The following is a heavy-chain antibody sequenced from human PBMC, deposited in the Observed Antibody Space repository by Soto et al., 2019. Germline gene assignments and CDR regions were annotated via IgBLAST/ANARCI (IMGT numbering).Heavy chain of an antibody. CDR3: ATTGAAAGGWDYFDF. J-gene: IGHJ4*02. V-gene: IGHV3-23*01. CDR1: GFAFSSYA. D-gene: IGHD6-13*01. CDR2: FIGGGGGT. Sequence: EVQLLQSGGALVQPGGSLRLSCAASGFAFSSYAMAWVRQAPGQGLEWVSAFIGGGGGTYYADSVKGRFIISRDNSKNTLYLQMNGLRAEDTAVYYCATTGAAAGGWDYFDFWGRGALVTVSS.